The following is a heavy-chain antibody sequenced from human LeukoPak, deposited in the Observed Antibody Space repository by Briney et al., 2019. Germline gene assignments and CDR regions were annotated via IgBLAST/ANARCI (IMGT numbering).Heavy chain of an antibody. D-gene: IGHD6-6*01. CDR2: IWYDGSNK. J-gene: IGHJ6*03. V-gene: IGHV3-33*06. CDR3: AKVEYSSSSLYYCYYMDV. CDR1: GFTFSSYW. Sequence: GESLRLSCAASGFTFSSYWMAWVRQAPGKGLEWVAVIWYDGSNKYYADSVKGRFTIFRDNSKNTLYLQMNSLRAEDTAVYYCAKVEYSSSSLYYCYYMDVWGKGTTVTVSS.